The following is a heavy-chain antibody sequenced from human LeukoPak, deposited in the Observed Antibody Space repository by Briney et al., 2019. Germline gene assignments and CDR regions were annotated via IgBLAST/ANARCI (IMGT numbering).Heavy chain of an antibody. V-gene: IGHV3-53*01. CDR2: IYSGDNS. J-gene: IGHJ3*02. Sequence: GGSLRLSCAASGFSVSSNYMSWVRQVPGKGLEWVSVIYSGDNSYYADSVKGRFTISRDNSKNTLLLQINSLRVEDTAVYFCARDTGSGYCSGGNCRAAFDIWGQGTMVTVSS. CDR1: GFSVSSNY. CDR3: ARDTGSGYCSGGNCRAAFDI. D-gene: IGHD2-15*01.